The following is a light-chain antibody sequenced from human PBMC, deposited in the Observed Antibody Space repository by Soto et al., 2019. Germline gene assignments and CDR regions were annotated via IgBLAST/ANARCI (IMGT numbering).Light chain of an antibody. CDR1: QGVNIW. Sequence: DIQITQSPSTLSASVGDRVTIACRASQGVNIWLAWYQQKPGKAPKLLISLASRLESGVPPRFSGSGSGTEFTLTISSLQPDDFATYYCQQYNIDWTFGQGTKVDIK. CDR2: LAS. CDR3: QQYNIDWT. J-gene: IGKJ1*01. V-gene: IGKV1-5*03.